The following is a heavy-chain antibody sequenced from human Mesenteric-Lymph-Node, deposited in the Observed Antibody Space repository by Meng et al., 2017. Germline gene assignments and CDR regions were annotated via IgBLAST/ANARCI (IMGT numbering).Heavy chain of an antibody. Sequence: GESLKISCAASEFTFSYYAMSWVRQAPGKGLEWVAGISGSGGSTYYADSVKGRFTISRDNSKNTVYLQMNSLRAEDTAVYYCAKDKVVVPAATYYYGMDVWGQGTTVTVSS. J-gene: IGHJ6*02. CDR2: ISGSGGST. CDR1: EFTFSYYA. D-gene: IGHD2-2*01. CDR3: AKDKVVVPAATYYYGMDV. V-gene: IGHV3-23*01.